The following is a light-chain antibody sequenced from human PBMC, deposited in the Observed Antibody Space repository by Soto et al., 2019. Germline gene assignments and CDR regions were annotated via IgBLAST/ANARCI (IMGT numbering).Light chain of an antibody. CDR3: QQYDSSLIT. CDR1: QSVSSNY. V-gene: IGKV3-20*01. Sequence: EIVLTQSPGPPSLSPGERATPSCRARQSVSSNYLAWYQQKPGQAPRLLIYGASSRATGIPDRFSGSGSGTDFSLTISRLEPEDFAVYTCQQYDSSLITFGQGTRLEIK. J-gene: IGKJ5*01. CDR2: GAS.